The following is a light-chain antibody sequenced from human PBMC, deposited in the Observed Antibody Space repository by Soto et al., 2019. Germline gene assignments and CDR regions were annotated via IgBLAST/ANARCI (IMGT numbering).Light chain of an antibody. Sequence: QSVLTQPPSVSGAPGQRVTISCTGSSSNIGADFEVHWYQQLPGTAPKLLIYTNNNRPSGVPDRFSGSRSGTSASLAITGLQAEDEADYYCQSYDSSLSGYVIFGGGTKVTVL. CDR2: TNN. J-gene: IGLJ2*01. CDR3: QSYDSSLSGYVI. V-gene: IGLV1-40*01. CDR1: SSNIGADFE.